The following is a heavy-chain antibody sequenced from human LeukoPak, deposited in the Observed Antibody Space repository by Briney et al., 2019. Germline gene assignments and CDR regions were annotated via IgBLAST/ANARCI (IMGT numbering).Heavy chain of an antibody. CDR3: ARGADGVSSNSRGWFDP. Sequence: GSLRLSCTASGFTFSSYSMNWVRQAPGEGLEWVSSISTSSSYIYYADSVKGRFTISRDNARNSLYLQMNTLRAEDTAVYSCARGADGVSSNSRGWFDPWGQGTLVTVSS. D-gene: IGHD2-15*01. V-gene: IGHV3-21*01. CDR1: GFTFSSYS. J-gene: IGHJ5*02. CDR2: ISTSSSYI.